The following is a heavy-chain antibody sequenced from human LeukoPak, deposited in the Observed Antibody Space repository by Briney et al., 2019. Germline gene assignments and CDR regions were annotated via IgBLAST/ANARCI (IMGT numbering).Heavy chain of an antibody. Sequence: SETLSLTCSVSGDSVSSGRFYWGWIRQSPGKGLEWIGVIYYSGSTYYNSSLKSRVTISIDTSKNQFSLRLSSVTAADTAVYYCARQEGESDAFDIWGQGTLVTVSS. CDR1: GDSVSSGRFY. J-gene: IGHJ3*02. D-gene: IGHD3-10*01. CDR3: ARQEGESDAFDI. V-gene: IGHV4-39*07. CDR2: IYYSGST.